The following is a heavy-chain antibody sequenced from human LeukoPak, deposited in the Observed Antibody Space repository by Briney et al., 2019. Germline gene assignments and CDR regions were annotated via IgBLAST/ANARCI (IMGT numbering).Heavy chain of an antibody. V-gene: IGHV4-59*11. CDR2: VFNGGTT. D-gene: IGHD3-10*01. Sequence: SETLSLICSVSGASIDSHYWSWIRQSPGKGLEWIGYVFNGGTTNYNPSLNSRVTMSLDTSRAQFSLRLSSVTAADTAIYYCASRPAATTWYGVFDYWSQGTLVTVSS. CDR3: ASRPAATTWYGVFDY. CDR1: GASIDSHY. J-gene: IGHJ4*02.